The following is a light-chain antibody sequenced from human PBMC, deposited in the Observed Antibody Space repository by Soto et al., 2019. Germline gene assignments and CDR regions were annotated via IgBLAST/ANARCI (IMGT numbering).Light chain of an antibody. J-gene: IGKJ1*01. CDR3: QQYNSYSWT. CDR2: KAS. Sequence: DIQMTQSPSTLSASVGDRVTITCRASQSISSWLAWYQQKPGKAPKLLIYKASSLESGVPSRFSGSGSGTEFTLTISSLQPDDFATYYCQQYNSYSWTFVQGTKVGIK. CDR1: QSISSW. V-gene: IGKV1-5*03.